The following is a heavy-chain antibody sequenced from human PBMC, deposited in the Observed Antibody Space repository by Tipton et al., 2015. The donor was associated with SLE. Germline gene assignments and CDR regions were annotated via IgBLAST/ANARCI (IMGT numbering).Heavy chain of an antibody. J-gene: IGHJ4*02. CDR1: GGSISSGGYY. V-gene: IGHV4-31*03. Sequence: TLSLTCTVSGGSISSGGYYWSWIRQHPGKGLEWIGYIYYSGSTYYNPSLKSRVTISVDTSKNQFSLKLSSVTAADTAVYYCARGRNNNQSKYRRGHYYFDYWGQGALVTVSS. CDR2: IYYSGST. CDR3: ARGRNNNQSKYRRGHYYFDY. D-gene: IGHD1-14*01.